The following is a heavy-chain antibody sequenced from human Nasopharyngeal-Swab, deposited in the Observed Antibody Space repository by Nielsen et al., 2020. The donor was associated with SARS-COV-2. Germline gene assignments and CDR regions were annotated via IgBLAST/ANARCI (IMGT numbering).Heavy chain of an antibody. J-gene: IGHJ6*02. Sequence: GSLRLSCTVSGGSISSYYWSWIRQPPGKGLEWIGYIYYSGSTNYNPSLKSRVTISVGTSKNQFSLKLSSVTAADTAVYYCARAYSSSWYPGYYYYGMDVWGQGTTVTVSS. D-gene: IGHD6-13*01. CDR3: ARAYSSSWYPGYYYYGMDV. CDR2: IYYSGST. CDR1: GGSISSYY. V-gene: IGHV4-59*01.